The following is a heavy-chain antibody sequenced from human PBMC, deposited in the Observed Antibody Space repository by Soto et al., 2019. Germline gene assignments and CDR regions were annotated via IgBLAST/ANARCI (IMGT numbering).Heavy chain of an antibody. CDR1: GFTFSSYG. Sequence: QVQLVESGGGVVQPGRSLRLSCAASGFTFSSYGMHWVRQAPGKGLEWVAVIWYDGSNKYYADSVKGRFTISRDNSKNTLYLQMNSLRAEDTAVHYCARGWSNDMGSFDYWGQGTLVTVSS. CDR2: IWYDGSNK. J-gene: IGHJ4*02. CDR3: ARGWSNDMGSFDY. V-gene: IGHV3-33*01. D-gene: IGHD3-9*01.